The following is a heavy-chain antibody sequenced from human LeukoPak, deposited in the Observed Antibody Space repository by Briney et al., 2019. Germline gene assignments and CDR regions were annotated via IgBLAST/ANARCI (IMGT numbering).Heavy chain of an antibody. Sequence: GGSLRLSCAASGFSVSSNYMSWVRQAPGKGLEWVSVIYSGGNTYYADSVKGRFTISRDNSKNTLYLQMNSLRAEDTAVYYCATRYSSSFDAFDIWGQGTMVPSLQ. J-gene: IGHJ3*02. CDR2: IYSGGNT. D-gene: IGHD6-13*01. CDR1: GFSVSSNY. CDR3: ATRYSSSFDAFDI. V-gene: IGHV3-66*02.